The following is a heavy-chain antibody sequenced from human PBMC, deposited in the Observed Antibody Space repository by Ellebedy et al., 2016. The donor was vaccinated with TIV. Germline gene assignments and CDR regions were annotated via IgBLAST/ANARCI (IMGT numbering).Heavy chain of an antibody. CDR2: INSDGSST. CDR3: ARAGSSGWEAYFDL. CDR1: GFTFTQYW. V-gene: IGHV3-74*01. J-gene: IGHJ2*01. Sequence: GESLKISCAASGFTFTQYWLHWVRQAPGKGPLWVSRINSDGSSTTSADSVKGRFTISRDNAKNTLYLPMNSLRDEDTAVYYCARAGSSGWEAYFDLWGRGTLVTVSS. D-gene: IGHD6-19*01.